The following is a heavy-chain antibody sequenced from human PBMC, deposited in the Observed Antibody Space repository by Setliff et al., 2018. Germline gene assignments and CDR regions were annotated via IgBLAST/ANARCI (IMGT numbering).Heavy chain of an antibody. J-gene: IGHJ4*02. CDR1: AASITSGAFY. Sequence: SETLSLTCSVSAASITSGAFYWTWIRQPAGKGLEWIGHISPSGSTTYNPSVKSRVTISLDTSTNHFSLKLDSVTAADTALYYCARSPSSGAYWNPRPFYSDYWARGTLVTVSS. CDR3: ARSPSSGAYWNPRPFYSDY. D-gene: IGHD1-26*01. V-gene: IGHV4-61*09. CDR2: ISPSGST.